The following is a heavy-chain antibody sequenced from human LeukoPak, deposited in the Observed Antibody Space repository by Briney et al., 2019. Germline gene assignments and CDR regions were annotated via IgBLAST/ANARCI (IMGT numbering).Heavy chain of an antibody. J-gene: IGHJ3*02. CDR1: GFTVSSNS. D-gene: IGHD3-10*01. CDR2: IYSGGNT. Sequence: PGGSLRLSCTVSGFTVSSNSWSWVRQAPGKGLEWVSFIYSGGNTHYSDSVKGRFTISRDNSKNTLYLQMNSLRAEDTAVYYCAKDGPGQVHAFDIWGQGTMVTVSS. CDR3: AKDGPGQVHAFDI. V-gene: IGHV3-53*01.